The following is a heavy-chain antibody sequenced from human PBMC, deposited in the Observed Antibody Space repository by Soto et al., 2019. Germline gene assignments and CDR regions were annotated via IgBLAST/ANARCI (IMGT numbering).Heavy chain of an antibody. Sequence: QVQLVQSGAEVKKPGASVKVSCKASGYTFTSFGISWVRQVPGHGLEWMGWSSTYSDHTNYAQNLQGRVTMTTDSSTNTAHMELRSLTAGDTAVYYCAREYSSSEFAFWGQGTLVTVSS. CDR2: SSTYSDHT. V-gene: IGHV1-18*01. D-gene: IGHD3-22*01. CDR1: GYTFTSFG. J-gene: IGHJ4*02. CDR3: AREYSSSEFAF.